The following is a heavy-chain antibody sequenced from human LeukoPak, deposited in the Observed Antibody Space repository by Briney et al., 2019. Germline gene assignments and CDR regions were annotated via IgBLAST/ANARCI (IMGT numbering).Heavy chain of an antibody. CDR2: IYWNGGE. CDR3: AHRHDFRGVVVTFES. D-gene: IGHD3-10*01. Sequence: SGPTLVNPTQTLTLTCTFSGFSLNTHGVGVGWIRQPPGKALEWLALIYWNGGERYSPSLRSRVTITKDTSKNQVVLTMTNMDPADTATYYGAHRHDFRGVVVTFESWGQGTLVTVSS. J-gene: IGHJ4*02. V-gene: IGHV2-5*01. CDR1: GFSLNTHGVG.